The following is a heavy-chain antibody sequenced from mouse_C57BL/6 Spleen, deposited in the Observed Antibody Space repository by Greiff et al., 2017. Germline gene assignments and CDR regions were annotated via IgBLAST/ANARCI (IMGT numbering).Heavy chain of an antibody. CDR2: IDPSDSET. V-gene: IGHV1-52*01. CDR1: GYTFTSYW. CDR3: AKGLYYYGSSLWYFDV. J-gene: IGHJ1*03. D-gene: IGHD1-1*01. Sequence: VQLQQPGAELVRPGSSVKLSCKASGYTFTSYWMHWVKQRPIQGLEWIGNIDPSDSETHYNQKFKDKATLSVDKSSSTAYMQLSSLTSEDSAVYYCAKGLYYYGSSLWYFDVWGTGTTVTVSS.